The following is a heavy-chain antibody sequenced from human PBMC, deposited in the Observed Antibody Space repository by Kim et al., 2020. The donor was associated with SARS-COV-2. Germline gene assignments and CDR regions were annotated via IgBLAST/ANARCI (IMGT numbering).Heavy chain of an antibody. Sequence: SVKVSCKASGGTFSSYAISWVRQAPGQGLEWMGGIIPIFGTANYAQKFQGRVTITADESTSTAYMELSSLRSEDTAVYYCARGLRVVTRGLVFGGMDVWGQGTTVTVSS. V-gene: IGHV1-69*13. J-gene: IGHJ6*02. CDR1: GGTFSSYA. CDR3: ARGLRVVTRGLVFGGMDV. D-gene: IGHD2-21*02. CDR2: IIPIFGTA.